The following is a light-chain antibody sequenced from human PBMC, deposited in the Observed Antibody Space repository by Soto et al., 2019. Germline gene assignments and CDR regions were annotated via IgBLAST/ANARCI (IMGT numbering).Light chain of an antibody. V-gene: IGKV4-1*01. CDR1: PSVLYSSNNKNY. CDR2: WAS. CDR3: QLYYATPQT. Sequence: DIVMTRSPDSLAVSLGERATINCKSSPSVLYSSNNKNYLAWYQQKPGQPPKLLISWASTRETGVPDRFSGNGSGADFTLTIRSLRVEDVAVYYCQLYYATPQTFGQGTKVEIK. J-gene: IGKJ1*01.